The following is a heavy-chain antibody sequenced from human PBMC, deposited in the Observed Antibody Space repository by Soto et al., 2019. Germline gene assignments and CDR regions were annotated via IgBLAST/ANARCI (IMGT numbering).Heavy chain of an antibody. V-gene: IGHV1-69*01. CDR3: AREVGATINWFDP. CDR1: GGTFSSYA. D-gene: IGHD1-26*01. Sequence: QVQLVQSGAEVKKPGSSVKVSCKASGGTFSSYAISWVRQAPGQGLEWMGGIIPISGTANYVQKFQGRVTITADESTSTAYMELSSLRSEYTAVYYCAREVGATINWFDPWGQGNLVTVSS. J-gene: IGHJ5*02. CDR2: IIPISGTA.